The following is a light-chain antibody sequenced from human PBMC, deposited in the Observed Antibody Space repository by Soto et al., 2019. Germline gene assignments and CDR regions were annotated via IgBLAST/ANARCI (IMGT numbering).Light chain of an antibody. CDR3: QQYNSYSQT. J-gene: IGKJ1*01. CDR2: DAS. CDR1: QSISSW. V-gene: IGKV1-5*01. Sequence: DIQMTQSPSTLSASVGDRVTITCRASQSISSWLAWYQQKPGKAPKLLIYDASSLESGVPSRFSGSGSGTEFTLTISSLQPDDFANYYCQQYNSYSQTFGPGTKVEIK.